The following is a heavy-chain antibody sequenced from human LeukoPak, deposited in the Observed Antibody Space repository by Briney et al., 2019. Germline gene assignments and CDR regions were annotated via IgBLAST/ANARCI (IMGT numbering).Heavy chain of an antibody. Sequence: GASVKVSCKASGYTFTSYDINWVRQATGQGLEWMGWMNPNSGNTGYAQKFQGRVTMTRNTSISTAYMELSSLRSEDTAVYYCARPYDSSGNDAFDIWGQGTMVTVSS. J-gene: IGHJ3*02. CDR1: GYTFTSYD. D-gene: IGHD3-22*01. V-gene: IGHV1-8*01. CDR3: ARPYDSSGNDAFDI. CDR2: MNPNSGNT.